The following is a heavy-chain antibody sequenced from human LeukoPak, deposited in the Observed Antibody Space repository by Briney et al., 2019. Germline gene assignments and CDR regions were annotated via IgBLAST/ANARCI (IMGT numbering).Heavy chain of an antibody. CDR1: GFTFSDYY. Sequence: GGSLRLSCAASGFTFSDYYMGWIRQAPGKGLEWASYISANSGSTIYYADSVKGRFTISRDNAKNSLYLQMNSLRAEDTAVYYCTTEYNFNYYDSSGYYYWGQGTLVTVSS. J-gene: IGHJ4*02. D-gene: IGHD3-22*01. V-gene: IGHV3-11*01. CDR3: TTEYNFNYYDSSGYYY. CDR2: ISANSGSTI.